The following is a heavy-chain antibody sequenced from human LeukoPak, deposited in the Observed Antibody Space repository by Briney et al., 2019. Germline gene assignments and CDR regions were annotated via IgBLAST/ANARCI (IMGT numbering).Heavy chain of an antibody. V-gene: IGHV4-39*07. Sequence: KPSETLSLTCTVSGGSISSNSNYWAWIRQPPGKGLEWIGEINHSGSTNYNPSLKSRVTISVDTSKNQFSLKLSSVTAADTAVYYCARPSFLYYFDYWGHGTLVTVSS. CDR1: GGSISSNSNY. J-gene: IGHJ4*01. CDR2: INHSGST. CDR3: ARPSFLYYFDY.